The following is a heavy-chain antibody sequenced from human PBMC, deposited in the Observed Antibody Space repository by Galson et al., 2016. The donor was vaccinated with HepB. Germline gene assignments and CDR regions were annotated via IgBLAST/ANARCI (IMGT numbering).Heavy chain of an antibody. V-gene: IGHV6-1*01. CDR1: GDSVSSNSAA. D-gene: IGHD3-10*01. J-gene: IGHJ4*02. Sequence: CAISGDSVSSNSAAWNWIRQSPSRGLEWLGKIYYRSKWNYDYAVSVKSRITINPDTSKNQFSLQLNSVTPEDTAVYYCATFYYDSWGQGIQVTVSS. CDR3: ATFYYDS. CDR2: IYYRSKWNY.